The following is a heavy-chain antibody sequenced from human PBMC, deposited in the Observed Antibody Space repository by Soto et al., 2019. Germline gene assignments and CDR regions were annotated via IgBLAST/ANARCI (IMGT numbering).Heavy chain of an antibody. D-gene: IGHD1-7*01. CDR2: IYSGGST. CDR1: GFTVSSNY. Sequence: PGGSLRLSCAASGFTVSSNYMSWVRQAPGKGLEWVSVIYSGGSTYYADSVKGRFTISRDNSKNTLYLQMNSLRAEDTAVYYCARGNYASFFYHYYRDFWGKGTTDTVSS. J-gene: IGHJ6*03. CDR3: ARGNYASFFYHYYRDF. V-gene: IGHV3-66*01.